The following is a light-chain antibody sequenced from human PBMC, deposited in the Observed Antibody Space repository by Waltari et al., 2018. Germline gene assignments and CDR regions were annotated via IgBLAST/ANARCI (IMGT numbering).Light chain of an antibody. J-gene: IGKJ4*01. CDR1: QDLGHF. V-gene: IGKV1-33*01. Sequence: DIQMTQSPSYLSASVGDRVTLLCRASQDLGHFVKWYQHKPGEAPKLLINDATRLETGVPSRFSGHASGSEFSLTINGLQPDDVATYYCQQYDYRPPTFGGGTKVQI. CDR2: DAT. CDR3: QQYDYRPPT.